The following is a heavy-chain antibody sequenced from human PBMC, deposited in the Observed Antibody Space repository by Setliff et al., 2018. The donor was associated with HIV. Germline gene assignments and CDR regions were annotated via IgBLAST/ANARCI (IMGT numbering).Heavy chain of an antibody. D-gene: IGHD3-22*01. CDR2: INPNSGGT. CDR1: GYSFARYG. V-gene: IGHV1-2*02. J-gene: IGHJ5*02. CDR3: ARALSGSNWFDP. Sequence: ASVKVSCKASGYSFARYGLSWVRQAPGQGLEWMGWINPNSGGTNYVQKFQGRVTMTRDTSISTAYMELSRLRSDDTAVYYCARALSGSNWFDPWGQGTLVTVSS.